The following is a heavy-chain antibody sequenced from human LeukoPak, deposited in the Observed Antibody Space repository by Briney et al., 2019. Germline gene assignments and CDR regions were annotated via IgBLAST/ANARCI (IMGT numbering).Heavy chain of an antibody. CDR3: ARRGYDSRYYSYYMDV. D-gene: IGHD5-12*01. J-gene: IGHJ6*03. CDR1: GGSIISRGYC. CDR2: ISYSGST. V-gene: IGHV4-39*01. Sequence: TSSETRSLTCTVSGGSIISRGYCWGWIRQPPGRGLEWIGTISYSGSTYYNPSLKSRVTMSVDTSKNQFSLKLSSVTAADTAVYYCARRGYDSRYYSYYMDVWGKGTTVTVSS.